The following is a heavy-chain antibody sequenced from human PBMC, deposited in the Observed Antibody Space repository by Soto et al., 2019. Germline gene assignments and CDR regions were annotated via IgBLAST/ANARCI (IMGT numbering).Heavy chain of an antibody. J-gene: IGHJ6*02. CDR1: GGSISSSRYY. CDR3: ASITIFGVVIFHRYYYYGMDV. V-gene: IGHV4-39*01. Sequence: XATLSLSFTVSGGSISSSRYYWGWIRQPPGKGLEWIGSIYYSGSTYYNPSLKSRVTISVDTSKNQFSLKLSSVTAADTAVYYCASITIFGVVIFHRYYYYGMDVWGQGTTVTVPS. CDR2: IYYSGST. D-gene: IGHD3-3*01.